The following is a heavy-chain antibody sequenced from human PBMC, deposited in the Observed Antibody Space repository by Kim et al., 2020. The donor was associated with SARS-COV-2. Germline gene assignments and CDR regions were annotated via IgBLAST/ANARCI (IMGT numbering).Heavy chain of an antibody. CDR3: ARDLGAMAMDYYGMDV. J-gene: IGHJ6*02. D-gene: IGHD5-18*01. V-gene: IGHV1-2*04. CDR2: INPNSGGT. Sequence: ASVKVSCKASGYTFTGYYMHWVRQAPGQGLEWMGWINPNSGGTNYAQKFQGWVTMTRDTSISTAYMELSRLRSDDTAVYYCARDLGAMAMDYYGMDVWGQGTTVTVSS. CDR1: GYTFTGYY.